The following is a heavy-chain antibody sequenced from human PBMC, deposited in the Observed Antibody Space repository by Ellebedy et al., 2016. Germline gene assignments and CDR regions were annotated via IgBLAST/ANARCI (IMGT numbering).Heavy chain of an antibody. Sequence: ASVKASCKASGGTFSSYAISWVRQAPGQGLVWMGRIIPIVGIAIYAQKFQGRVTITADKSTGTAYMELSSLRSEDTGVYYCARAEDTAMVFDYWGQGTLVTVSS. CDR3: ARAEDTAMVFDY. V-gene: IGHV1-69*04. CDR1: GGTFSSYA. CDR2: IIPIVGIA. D-gene: IGHD5-18*01. J-gene: IGHJ4*02.